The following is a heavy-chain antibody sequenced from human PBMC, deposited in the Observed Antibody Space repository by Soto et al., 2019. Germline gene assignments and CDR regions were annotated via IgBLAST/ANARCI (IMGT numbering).Heavy chain of an antibody. D-gene: IGHD6-13*01. V-gene: IGHV3-48*02. Sequence: GGSLRLSCAASGFTFSRYSMNWVRQAPGKGLEWVSYISSSSSTIYYADSVKGRFTISRDNAKNSLYLQMNSLRDEDTAVYYCAREMGVVGSSWEGGGMDVWGQGTTVTVSS. J-gene: IGHJ6*02. CDR3: AREMGVVGSSWEGGGMDV. CDR1: GFTFSRYS. CDR2: ISSSSSTI.